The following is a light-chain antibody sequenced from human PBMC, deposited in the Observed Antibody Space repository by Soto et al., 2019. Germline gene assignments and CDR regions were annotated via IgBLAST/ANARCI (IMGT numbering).Light chain of an antibody. V-gene: IGLV1-40*01. Sequence: QSVLTQPPSVSGAPGQRVTISCTGSSSNIGTVYDVHWYQQLPGTAPKLLIYDNSHRPSGVPDRFSGSKSGTSASLAITGLQAEDEADYYCQSYDNNLSAYVFGTGTKLTVL. CDR2: DNS. J-gene: IGLJ1*01. CDR1: SSNIGTVYD. CDR3: QSYDNNLSAYV.